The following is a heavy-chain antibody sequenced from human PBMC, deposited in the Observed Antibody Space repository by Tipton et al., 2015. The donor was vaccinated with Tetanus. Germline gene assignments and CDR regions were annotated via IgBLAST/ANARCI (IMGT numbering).Heavy chain of an antibody. V-gene: IGHV4-61*08. J-gene: IGHJ4*02. D-gene: IGHD3-10*01. CDR1: GASVSSDGYY. CDR3: ARGVWFGPGPKYYFDY. Sequence: TLSLTCTVTGASVSSDGYYWSWVRQPPGQRPEWIGYIYHTGPANYNPSLKSRVTISVDTSKNQFSLSLTSVTAADTAVYYCARGVWFGPGPKYYFDYWGQGTLVTVSS. CDR2: IYHTGPA.